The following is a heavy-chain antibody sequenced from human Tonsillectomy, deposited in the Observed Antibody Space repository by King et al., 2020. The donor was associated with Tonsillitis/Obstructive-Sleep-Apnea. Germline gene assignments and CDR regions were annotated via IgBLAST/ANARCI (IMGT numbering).Heavy chain of an antibody. V-gene: IGHV3-15*01. J-gene: IGHJ6*03. D-gene: IGHD1-26*01. CDR3: TTEESGSYYYYYYLDV. Sequence: VQLVESGGGLVKPGGSLRLSCAASGFTFSNAWMSWVRQAPGKGLEWVGRIKSKTDGGTTDYAAPVKGRFTISRDDSKNTLYLQMNSLKTEDTAVYYCTTEESGSYYYYYYLDVWGTGTTVTVSS. CDR2: IKSKTDGGTT. CDR1: GFTFSNAW.